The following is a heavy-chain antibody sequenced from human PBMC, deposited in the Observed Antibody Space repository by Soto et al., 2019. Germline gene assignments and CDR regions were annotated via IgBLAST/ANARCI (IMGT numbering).Heavy chain of an antibody. Sequence: VQLLESGGGFVQPGGSLRLSCVVSGFTFRTYAMTWVRQAPGKGLEWVSFISNSGGRTDYADSVRGRFTTSRDNSKNTLYLQMNSLRAEDTALYYCAKGHASGSWGPGTQVTVSS. CDR1: GFTFRTYA. CDR2: ISNSGGRT. V-gene: IGHV3-23*01. J-gene: IGHJ5*02. CDR3: AKGHASGS. D-gene: IGHD6-25*01.